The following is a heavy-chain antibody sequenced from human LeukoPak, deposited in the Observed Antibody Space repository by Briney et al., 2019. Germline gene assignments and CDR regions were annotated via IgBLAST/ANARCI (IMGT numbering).Heavy chain of an antibody. CDR3: ARTTVTTGAHAFDI. J-gene: IGHJ3*02. Sequence: ASVKVSCTASGYTFTSYAMHWVRPAPGQRLEWMGWLNAGNGNTKYPQKFQGRVTITRDTSASTAYMDLSSLRSEDTAVYSCARTTVTTGAHAFDIWGQGTMVTVSS. CDR1: GYTFTSYA. CDR2: LNAGNGNT. V-gene: IGHV1-3*01. D-gene: IGHD4-17*01.